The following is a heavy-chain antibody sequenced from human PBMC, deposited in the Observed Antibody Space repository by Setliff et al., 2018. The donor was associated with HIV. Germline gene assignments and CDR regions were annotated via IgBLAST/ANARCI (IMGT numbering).Heavy chain of an antibody. CDR3: ARAGDCTEASCPKARFDP. Sequence: KPSETLSLTCTVSGGSISSHYWTWIRQPPGRGLEWIGYIDYSGSTNQNPSLKSRVTMSVDTSKNQFSLNLNSVTAADTAVYYCARAGDCTEASCPKARFDPWGPGILVTVSS. CDR1: GGSISSHY. V-gene: IGHV4-59*11. CDR2: IDYSGST. J-gene: IGHJ5*02. D-gene: IGHD2-8*02.